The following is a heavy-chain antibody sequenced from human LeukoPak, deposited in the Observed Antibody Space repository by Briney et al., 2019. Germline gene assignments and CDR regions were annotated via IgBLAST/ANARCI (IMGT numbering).Heavy chain of an antibody. J-gene: IGHJ4*02. CDR1: GFTFSSYA. CDR2: INNSGGST. V-gene: IGHV3-23*01. D-gene: IGHD6-13*01. CDR3: ARLLGPLAAARGYLDY. Sequence: PGGSLRLSCAASGFTFSSYAMNWVRQAPGKGLAWVSGINNSGGSTYYADSVKGRFTISRDNSKNTLYLQMNSLRAEDTAVYYCARLLGPLAAARGYLDYWGQGTLVTVSS.